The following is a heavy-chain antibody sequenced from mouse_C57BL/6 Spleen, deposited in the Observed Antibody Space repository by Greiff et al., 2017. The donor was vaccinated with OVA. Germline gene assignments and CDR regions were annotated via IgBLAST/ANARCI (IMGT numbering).Heavy chain of an antibody. J-gene: IGHJ3*01. CDR2: ISSGGDYI. CDR1: GFTFSSYA. V-gene: IGHV5-9-1*02. CDR3: TRVGLEGYYAWFAY. D-gene: IGHD2-3*01. Sequence: EVKLVESGEGLVKPGGSLKLSCAASGFTFSSYAMSWVRQTPEKRLEWVAYISSGGDYIYYADTVKGRFTISRDNARNTLYLQMSSLKSEDTAMYYCTRVGLEGYYAWFAYWGQGTLVTVSA.